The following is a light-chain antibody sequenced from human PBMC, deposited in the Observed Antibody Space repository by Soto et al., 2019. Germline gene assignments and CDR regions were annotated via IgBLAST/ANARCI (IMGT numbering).Light chain of an antibody. Sequence: LTQPRSVSGSPGQSVTISCTGTSSDVGGYNYVSWYQQHPGKAPKLMIYDVSKRPSGVPDRFSGSKSGNTASLTISGLQAEDEADYYCCSYAGSYTLYVFGTGTNVTVL. J-gene: IGLJ1*01. CDR3: CSYAGSYTLYV. CDR1: SSDVGGYNY. CDR2: DVS. V-gene: IGLV2-11*01.